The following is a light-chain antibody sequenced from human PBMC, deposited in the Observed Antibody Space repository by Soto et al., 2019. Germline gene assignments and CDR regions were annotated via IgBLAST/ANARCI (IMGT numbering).Light chain of an antibody. J-gene: IGLJ2*01. Sequence: QSALTQPPSASGPPGQSVTISCTGTSSDVGGYHFVSWYQQHPGKAPKLLIFESYKRPSGVPNRFSGSKSGNTASLPVSGLQAEDEATYLSGSYVGTTNIVVFGRGTRSPS. V-gene: IGLV2-8*01. CDR3: GSYVGTTNIVV. CDR1: SSDVGGYHF. CDR2: ESY.